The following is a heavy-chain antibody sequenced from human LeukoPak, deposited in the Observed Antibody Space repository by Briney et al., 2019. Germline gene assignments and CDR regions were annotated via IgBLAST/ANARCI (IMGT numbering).Heavy chain of an antibody. J-gene: IGHJ3*02. V-gene: IGHV3-30*04. CDR1: GFIFSTYA. Sequence: GGFLRLSCTASGFIFSTYAFHWVRQAPGKGSEWVAFITYDGSNTFFADSVKGRFTLSRDNSKNALYLQMNSLRPADTAVYYCARPVGYAFDIWGQGTMVTVSS. CDR2: ITYDGSNT. D-gene: IGHD1-26*01. CDR3: ARPVGYAFDI.